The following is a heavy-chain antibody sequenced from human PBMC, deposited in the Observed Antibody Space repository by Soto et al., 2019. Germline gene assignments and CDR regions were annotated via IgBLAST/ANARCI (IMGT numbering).Heavy chain of an antibody. D-gene: IGHD6-13*01. Sequence: APVKGYWKGSGYTFSSYAIRCVSQAPGQSLERRGWVDTGNGNTKYSQKFQGRVTITRDTSANTADMELSSLRSEDTAVYYCARDAKLDPRGVEAQQDDGFAYWGEGTVVTVSS. CDR1: GYTFSSYA. J-gene: IGHJ4*02. CDR3: ARDAKLDPRGVEAQQDDGFAY. CDR2: VDTGNGNT. V-gene: IGHV1-3*04.